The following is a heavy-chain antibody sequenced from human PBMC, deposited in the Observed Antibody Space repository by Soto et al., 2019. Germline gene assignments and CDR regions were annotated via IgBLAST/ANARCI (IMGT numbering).Heavy chain of an antibody. V-gene: IGHV3-23*01. CDR3: AKTRLYDNNDYHRDGFDV. D-gene: IGHD3-22*01. CDR2: ISGSGTAT. CDR1: GFTFRTYS. J-gene: IGHJ3*01. Sequence: QPGGSLRLSCAASGFTFRTYSMSWVRQAPRKGLEWVSGISGSGTATYYTDSVKGRFTVSRDNSKDTVFLQMNTLRVEDTAVYYCAKTRLYDNNDYHRDGFDVWGPGTVVTVSS.